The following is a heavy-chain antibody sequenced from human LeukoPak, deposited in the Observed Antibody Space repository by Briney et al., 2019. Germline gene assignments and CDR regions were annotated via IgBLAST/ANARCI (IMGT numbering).Heavy chain of an antibody. J-gene: IGHJ4*02. CDR3: AREVAAAVGGFDY. CDR2: ISYDGSNK. V-gene: IGHV3-30*01. Sequence: AVISYDGSNKYYADSVKGRFTISRDNSKNTLYLQMTSLRAEDTAVYYCAREVAAAVGGFDYWGQGTLVTVSS. D-gene: IGHD6-13*01.